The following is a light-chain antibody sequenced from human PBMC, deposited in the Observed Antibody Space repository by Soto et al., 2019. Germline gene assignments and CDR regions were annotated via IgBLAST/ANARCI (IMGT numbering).Light chain of an antibody. J-gene: IGKJ1*01. CDR2: KAS. Sequence: DIQVTQSPSTLSGSVGDRFTITCRSSQTIISWLAWYQQKPGKAPKLLIYKASTLKSGVPSRFSGSGSGTEFTLTISSLQPDDFATYYCQHYNSYSEAFGQGTKVDIK. V-gene: IGKV1-5*03. CDR3: QHYNSYSEA. CDR1: QTIISW.